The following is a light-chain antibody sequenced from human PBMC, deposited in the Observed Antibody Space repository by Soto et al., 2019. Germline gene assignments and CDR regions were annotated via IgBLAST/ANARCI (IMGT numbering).Light chain of an antibody. CDR1: QSVSSSY. J-gene: IGKJ2*01. Sequence: EIVLTQSPGTLSLSPGERATLSCRASQSVSSSYLAWYQQKPGQAPRLLIYGASSRATGIPDRFSGSESGTEFTLTISRLEPEDFAVYYCQQYGSSPVTFGQGTKLEMK. V-gene: IGKV3-20*01. CDR2: GAS. CDR3: QQYGSSPVT.